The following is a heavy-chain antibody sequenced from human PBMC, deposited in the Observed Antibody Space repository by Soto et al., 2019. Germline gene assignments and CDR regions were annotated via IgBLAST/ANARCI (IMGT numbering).Heavy chain of an antibody. CDR2: IYSGGST. CDR1: GFTVSSNY. Sequence: PGGSMRLSCAASGFTVSSNYMSWVRQAPGKGLEWVSVIYSGGSTYYADSVKGRFTISRHNSKNTLYLQMNSLRAEDTAVYYCARVRVGPTYSSSSVGAFDIWGQGTMVTVPS. J-gene: IGHJ3*02. CDR3: ARVRVGPTYSSSSVGAFDI. V-gene: IGHV3-53*04. D-gene: IGHD6-6*01.